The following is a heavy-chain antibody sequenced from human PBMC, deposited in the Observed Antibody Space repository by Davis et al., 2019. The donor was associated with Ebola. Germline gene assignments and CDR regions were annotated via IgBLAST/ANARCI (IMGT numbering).Heavy chain of an antibody. CDR1: GGSISSTD. V-gene: IGHV3-48*03. J-gene: IGHJ6*02. CDR2: ISSSGSTI. D-gene: IGHD2-2*02. Sequence: LSLTCAVSGGSISSTDWWSWVRQPPGKGLEWVSYISSSGSTIYYADSVKGRFTISRDNAKNSLYLQMNSLRAEDTAVYYCAGGYQLLYRVYYYYGMDVWGQGTTVTVSS. CDR3: AGGYQLLYRVYYYYGMDV.